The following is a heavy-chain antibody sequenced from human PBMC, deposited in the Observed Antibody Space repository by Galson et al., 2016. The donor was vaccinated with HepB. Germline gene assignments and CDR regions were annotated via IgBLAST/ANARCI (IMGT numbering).Heavy chain of an antibody. CDR1: GFTFSNYA. V-gene: IGHV3-23*01. Sequence: SLRLSCAASGFTFSNYAISWVRQAPGKGLEWVSGIGGSDGTTYYADSVKGRFTISRDNSKNTLYLQMNSLRAEDTAVYYCARRANTVAADYWGQGTLVTVSS. CDR3: ARRANTVAADY. J-gene: IGHJ4*02. D-gene: IGHD6-19*01. CDR2: IGGSDGTT.